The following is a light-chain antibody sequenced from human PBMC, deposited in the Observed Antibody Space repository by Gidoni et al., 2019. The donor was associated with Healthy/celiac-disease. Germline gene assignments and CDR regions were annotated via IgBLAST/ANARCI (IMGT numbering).Light chain of an antibody. J-gene: IGKJ1*01. CDR1: QSVSSSY. V-gene: IGKV3-20*01. Sequence: EIVLTQSPGTLSLSPGERATLSCRASQSVSSSYLAWYQQKPGQAPRLLIYGASSRATGIPDRFSGSGSGTDFTLTISRLEPEDFAVYYCQQYATGPWTFGQGTKVEIK. CDR2: GAS. CDR3: QQYATGPWT.